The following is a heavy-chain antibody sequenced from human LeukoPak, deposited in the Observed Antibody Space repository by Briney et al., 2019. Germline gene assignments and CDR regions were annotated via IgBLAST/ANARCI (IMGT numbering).Heavy chain of an antibody. CDR2: IYTSGST. CDR1: GGSISSYY. D-gene: IGHD3-10*01. CDR3: ARDRRFGELFNYYYGMDV. Sequence: SETLSLTCTVSGGSISSYYWSWIRQPAGKGLEWIGRIYTSGSTNYNPSLKSRVTMSVDTSKNQFSLKLSSVTAADTAVYYCARDRRFGELFNYYYGMDVWGQGITVTVSS. J-gene: IGHJ6*02. V-gene: IGHV4-4*07.